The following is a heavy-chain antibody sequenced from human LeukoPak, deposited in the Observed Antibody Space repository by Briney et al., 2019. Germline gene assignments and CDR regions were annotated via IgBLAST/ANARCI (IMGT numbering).Heavy chain of an antibody. D-gene: IGHD2-2*01. CDR2: IYPGDSDT. CDR3: ARLDRADCGSSSCSRGSGAFDI. Sequence: GESLKISCKAPGYSFTSHWIGWVRQMPGKGLEWVANIYPGDSDTRYSPSFRGQVTISADKSFSTAYLKWNTLKASDTAVYYCARLDRADCGSSSCSRGSGAFDIWGQGTMVTVSS. CDR1: GYSFTSHW. J-gene: IGHJ3*02. V-gene: IGHV5-51*01.